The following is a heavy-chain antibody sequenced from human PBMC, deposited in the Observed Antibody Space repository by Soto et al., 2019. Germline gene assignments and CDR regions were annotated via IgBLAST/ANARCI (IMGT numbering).Heavy chain of an antibody. CDR3: ARLGGYCSTTGCYGYYAMDV. J-gene: IGHJ6*02. D-gene: IGHD2-2*01. CDR1: GGSISSSNYY. V-gene: IGHV4-39*01. CDR2: IYYSGNT. Sequence: SETLSLTCSVSGGSISSSNYYWGWIRQPPGKGLEWIGSIYYSGNTYYNPSLKSRVTMSVDTSKNQFSLKLSSVTAADTAVYYCARLGGYCSTTGCYGYYAMDVWGQGTTVTVSS.